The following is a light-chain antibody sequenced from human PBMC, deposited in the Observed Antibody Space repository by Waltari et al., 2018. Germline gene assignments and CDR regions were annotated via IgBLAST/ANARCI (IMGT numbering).Light chain of an antibody. V-gene: IGLV2-23*02. CDR3: CSYAGSSTFLLV. CDR1: SSDRGGDNL. J-gene: IGLJ1*01. CDR2: EVS. Sequence: QSALTQPASVSGSPGQSITISCTGTSSDRGGDNLVSWYQQHPGKAPKLMIYEVSKRPSGVSNRFSGSKSGNTASLTISGLKAEDEADYYCCSYAGSSTFLLVFGTGTKVTVL.